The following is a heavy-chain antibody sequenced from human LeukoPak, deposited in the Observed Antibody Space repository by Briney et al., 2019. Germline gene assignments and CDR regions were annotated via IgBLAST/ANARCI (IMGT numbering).Heavy chain of an antibody. Sequence: ASVKVSCKASGYTFTSYGISWVRQAPGQGLEWMGWISAYNGNTDYAQKFQGRVTMTRDTSINTAYMDLSSLTSDDTAVYFCARGRSVNYFGQDYWGQGTLVTVSS. V-gene: IGHV1-18*01. D-gene: IGHD3-10*01. J-gene: IGHJ4*02. CDR2: ISAYNGNT. CDR1: GYTFTSYG. CDR3: ARGRSVNYFGQDY.